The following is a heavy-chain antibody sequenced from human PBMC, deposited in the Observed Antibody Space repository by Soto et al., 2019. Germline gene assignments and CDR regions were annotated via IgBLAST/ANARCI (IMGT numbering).Heavy chain of an antibody. V-gene: IGHV3-23*01. CDR3: AKGLLNGRWYAAD. D-gene: IGHD6-13*01. CDR1: GFTFSNCV. Sequence: EVHLLESGGVLVQPGESLRLSCETSGFTFSNCVMTWVRQPPGKRLELVSVITTNGHTDYADSVKGRFTISRDNSKNTVYLQMNILRAEDTAVYYCAKGLLNGRWYAADWGQGTLVTVSS. J-gene: IGHJ4*02. CDR2: ITTNGHT.